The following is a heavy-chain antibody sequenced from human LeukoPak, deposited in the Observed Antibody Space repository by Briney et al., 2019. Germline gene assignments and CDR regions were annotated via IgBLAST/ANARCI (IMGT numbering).Heavy chain of an antibody. Sequence: SETLSLTCTVSGGSISSSSYDWGWIRQPPGKGLEWIGIIHYSGSTYYNPSLKSRATISVDTSKNQFSLKLSSVTAADRAVYYCARHGGYAYAFDIWGQGTTVTVSS. CDR2: IHYSGST. CDR1: GGSISSSSYD. J-gene: IGHJ3*02. D-gene: IGHD1-26*01. CDR3: ARHGGYAYAFDI. V-gene: IGHV4-39*01.